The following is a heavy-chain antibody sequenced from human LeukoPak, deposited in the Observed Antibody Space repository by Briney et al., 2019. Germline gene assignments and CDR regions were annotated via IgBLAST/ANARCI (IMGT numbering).Heavy chain of an antibody. CDR1: GFTFSDYY. V-gene: IGHV3-11*06. D-gene: IGHD2-2*01. J-gene: IGHJ3*02. CDR2: ISSSSSYT. Sequence: PGGSLRLPCAASGFTFSDYYMSWIRQAPGKGLEWVSYISSSSSYTNYADSVKGRFTISRDNAKNSLYLQMNSLRAEDTAVYYCAREGRYCSSTSCYSLYAFDIWGQGTMVTVSS. CDR3: AREGRYCSSTSCYSLYAFDI.